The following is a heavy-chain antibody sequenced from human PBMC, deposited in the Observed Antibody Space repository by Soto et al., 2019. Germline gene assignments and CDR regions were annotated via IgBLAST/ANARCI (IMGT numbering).Heavy chain of an antibody. CDR3: TTDLWLSSSSNYYYGMDV. CDR2: IKSKTDGGTT. D-gene: IGHD6-6*01. Sequence: EVQLVESGGGLVKPGGSLRLSCAASGFTFSNAWMSWVRQAPGKGLEWVGRIKSKTDGGTTDYAAPVKGRFTISRDDSKNTLYLQMNSLKTEDTALYYCTTDLWLSSSSNYYYGMDVWGQGTTVTVSS. CDR1: GFTFSNAW. J-gene: IGHJ6*02. V-gene: IGHV3-15*01.